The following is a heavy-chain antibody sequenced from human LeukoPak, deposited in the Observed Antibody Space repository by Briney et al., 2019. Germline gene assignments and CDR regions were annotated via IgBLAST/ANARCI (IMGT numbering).Heavy chain of an antibody. V-gene: IGHV4-59*01. CDR3: ARVLAAAGNRYYFDY. CDR2: IYYSGST. J-gene: IGHJ4*02. Sequence: SETLSLTCTVSGGSISSYYWSWIRQPPGKGLEWIGYIYYSGSTNYNPSLKSRVTISVDTSKNQFSLKLSSVTAADTAVYYCARVLAAAGNRYYFDYWGQGTLVTVPS. D-gene: IGHD6-13*01. CDR1: GGSISSYY.